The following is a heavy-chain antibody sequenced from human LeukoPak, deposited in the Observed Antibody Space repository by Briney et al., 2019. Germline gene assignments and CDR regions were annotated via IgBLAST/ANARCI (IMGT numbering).Heavy chain of an antibody. V-gene: IGHV3-15*01. J-gene: IGHJ4*02. Sequence: NPGGSLRLSCAASGFTFSDHYMDWVRQAPGKGLEWVGRIKSKTGGGTTDYAAPVKGRFTISRDDSESTLYLQMNSLKTEDTAVYYCTTDTFGYNYAADWGQGTLVTVSS. D-gene: IGHD5-18*01. CDR2: IKSKTGGGTT. CDR3: TTDTFGYNYAAD. CDR1: GFTFSDHY.